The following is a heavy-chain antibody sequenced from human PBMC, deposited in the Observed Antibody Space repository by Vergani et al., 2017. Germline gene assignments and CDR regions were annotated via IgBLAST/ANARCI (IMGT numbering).Heavy chain of an antibody. CDR1: GGTFSSYA. D-gene: IGHD1-26*01. CDR3: ATFSPSGGDAFDI. V-gene: IGHV1-24*01. J-gene: IGHJ3*02. Sequence: QVQLVQSGAEVKKPGSSVKVSCKASGGTFSSYAISWVRQAPGKGLEWMGGFDPEDGETIYAQKFQGRVTMTEVTSTDTAYMELSSLRSEDTAVYYCATFSPSGGDAFDIWGQGTMVTVSS. CDR2: FDPEDGET.